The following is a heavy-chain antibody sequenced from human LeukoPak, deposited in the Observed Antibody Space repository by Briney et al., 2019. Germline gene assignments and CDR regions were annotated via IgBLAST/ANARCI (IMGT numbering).Heavy chain of an antibody. CDR3: ARHLPKWGWDY. CDR2: IYYSGST. D-gene: IGHD1-26*01. CDR1: GGSISSYY. V-gene: IGHV4-59*08. Sequence: SETLSLTCTVSGGSISSYYWSWIRQPPGKGLEWIGYIYYSGSTKYNPSLKSRVTISVDTSKNQFSLKLSSVTAADTAVYYCARHLPKWGWDYWGQGTLVAVSS. J-gene: IGHJ4*02.